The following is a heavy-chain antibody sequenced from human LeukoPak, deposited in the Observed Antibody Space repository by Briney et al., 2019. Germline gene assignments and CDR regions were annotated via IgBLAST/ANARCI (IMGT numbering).Heavy chain of an antibody. V-gene: IGHV3-23*01. CDR2: IGDSGGST. J-gene: IGHJ4*02. Sequence: SGGSLRLSCAASGFTFSSYAMSWVRQAPGKGLEWVSAIGDSGGSTYYADSVKGRFTIFRDNSKNTLFLQMNSLRADDTAVYFCAKGFCSGGSCYPNYFDLWGQGTLVTVSS. D-gene: IGHD2-15*01. CDR3: AKGFCSGGSCYPNYFDL. CDR1: GFTFSSYA.